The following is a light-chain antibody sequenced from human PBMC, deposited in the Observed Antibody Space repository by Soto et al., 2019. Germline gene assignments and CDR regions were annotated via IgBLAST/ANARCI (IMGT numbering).Light chain of an antibody. J-gene: IGKJ2*01. Sequence: EIVMTQSPGTLSVSPGERATLSCRASQSVTNNLAWYQQKPGQAPRLLIYGASTRATGIPVRFSGSGSGTEFTLTISSLQSEDFAVYYCQKYHDGPYTFGQGTKLDIK. CDR3: QKYHDGPYT. CDR2: GAS. CDR1: QSVTNN. V-gene: IGKV3-15*01.